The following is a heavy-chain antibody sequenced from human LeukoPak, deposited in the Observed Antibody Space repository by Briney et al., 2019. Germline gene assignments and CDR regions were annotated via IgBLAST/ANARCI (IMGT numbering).Heavy chain of an antibody. J-gene: IGHJ3*02. V-gene: IGHV3-48*04. CDR1: GFTFSSYS. Sequence: GGSLRLSCAASGFTFSSYSMNWVRQAPGKGLEWVSYISSSSSTIYYADSVKGRFTISRDNAKNSLYLQMNSLRAEDTAVYYCARNVGWELSAFDIWGQGTMVTVSS. CDR3: ARNVGWELSAFDI. D-gene: IGHD1-26*01. CDR2: ISSSSSTI.